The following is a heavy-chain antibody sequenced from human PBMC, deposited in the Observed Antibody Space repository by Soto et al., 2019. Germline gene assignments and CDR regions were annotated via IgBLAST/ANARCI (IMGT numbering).Heavy chain of an antibody. V-gene: IGHV4-39*01. J-gene: IGHJ4*02. CDR1: GGSISSSSYY. CDR2: IYYSGST. CDR3: ARQGDIYYDSSGYSPLLDY. D-gene: IGHD3-22*01. Sequence: SETLSLTCTVSGGSISSSSYYWGWIRQPPGKGLEWIGSIYYSGSTYYNPSLKSRVTISVDTSKNQFSLKLSSVTAADTAVYYCARQGDIYYDSSGYSPLLDYWGQGTLVTVSS.